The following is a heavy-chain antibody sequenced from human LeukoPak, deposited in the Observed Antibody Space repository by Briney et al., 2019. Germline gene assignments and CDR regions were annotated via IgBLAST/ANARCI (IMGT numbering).Heavy chain of an antibody. CDR1: GGTFSSYA. Sequence: SVKVSCKASGGTFSSYAINWVRQAPGQGLEWMGRIIPIFGIANYAQKFQGRVTITADKSTSTAYMELSSLRSEDTAVYYCARDSTGTSESDYWGQGTLVTVSS. D-gene: IGHD1-1*01. J-gene: IGHJ4*02. CDR3: ARDSTGTSESDY. V-gene: IGHV1-69*04. CDR2: IIPIFGIA.